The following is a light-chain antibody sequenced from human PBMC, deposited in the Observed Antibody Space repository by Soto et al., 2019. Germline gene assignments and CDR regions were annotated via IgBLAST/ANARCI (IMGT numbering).Light chain of an antibody. CDR2: WAS. V-gene: IGKV4-1*01. CDR1: QSILFRSTNKNY. Sequence: DIVMTQSPDSLAVSLGERATINCKSSQSILFRSTNKNYLTWYQQKPGQPPKPLIYWASTREPGVPDRFSGSGSGPDFTLTISSLQAEDVAVYYCQQYYSTPVTFGGGTKVEIK. J-gene: IGKJ4*01. CDR3: QQYYSTPVT.